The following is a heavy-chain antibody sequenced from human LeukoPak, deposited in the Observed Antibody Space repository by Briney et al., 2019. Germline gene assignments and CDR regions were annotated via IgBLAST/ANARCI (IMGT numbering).Heavy chain of an antibody. CDR2: IYTSGST. CDR1: GYSISSGYY. J-gene: IGHJ5*02. Sequence: SETLSLTCTVSGYSISSGYYWGWIRQPPGKGLEWIGSIYTSGSTNYNPSLKTRVTMSVDTSKNQFSLKLSSVTAADTAVYYCARGPLTMTRGFDPWGQGTLVTVSS. D-gene: IGHD4-17*01. V-gene: IGHV4-38-2*02. CDR3: ARGPLTMTRGFDP.